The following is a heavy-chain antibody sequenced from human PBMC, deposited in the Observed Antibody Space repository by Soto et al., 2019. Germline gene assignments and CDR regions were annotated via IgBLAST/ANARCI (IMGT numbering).Heavy chain of an antibody. CDR1: GFTFSNFA. D-gene: IGHD2-2*01. Sequence: EVQVLESGGGSVQPGGSLILSCAASGFTFSNFAMSWVRHAPGKGLEWVSEITGSTGTTYYADSVKGRFIISRDNSKNTVHLQMNSLRAEDTAVYYCAKDTSSSPYDMDVWGKGTTVTVSS. CDR3: AKDTSSSPYDMDV. CDR2: ITGSTGTT. J-gene: IGHJ6*03. V-gene: IGHV3-23*01.